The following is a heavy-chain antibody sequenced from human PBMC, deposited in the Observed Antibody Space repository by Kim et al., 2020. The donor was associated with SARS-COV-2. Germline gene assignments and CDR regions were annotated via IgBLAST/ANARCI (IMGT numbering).Heavy chain of an antibody. CDR2: T. J-gene: IGHJ4*02. Sequence: TYYNPSRKSRVTISVDTSKNQFSLKLSSVTAADTAVYYCARHYDDIPFDYWGQGTLVTVSS. D-gene: IGHD3-3*01. CDR3: ARHYDDIPFDY. V-gene: IGHV4-39*01.